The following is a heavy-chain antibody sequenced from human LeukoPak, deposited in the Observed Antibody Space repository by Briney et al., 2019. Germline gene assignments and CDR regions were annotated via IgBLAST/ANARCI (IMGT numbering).Heavy chain of an antibody. CDR3: ARDGDTIFGVVMV. V-gene: IGHV3-30*03. CDR2: ISYDGSNK. CDR1: GFTFSSYG. J-gene: IGHJ4*02. D-gene: IGHD3-3*01. Sequence: TGGSLRLSCAASGFTFSSYGMHWVRQAPGKGLEWVAVISYDGSNKYYADSVKGRFTISRDNSKNTLYLQMNSLRAEDTAVYYCARDGDTIFGVVMVWGQGTLVTVSS.